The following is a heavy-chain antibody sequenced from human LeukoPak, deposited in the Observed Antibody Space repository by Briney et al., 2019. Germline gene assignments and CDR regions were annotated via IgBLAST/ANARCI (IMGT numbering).Heavy chain of an antibody. J-gene: IGHJ2*01. Sequence: PSETLSLTCTVSGGSISSYYWSWIRQPPGKGLEWIGYIYYSGSTNYNPSLKSRVTISVDTSKNQFSLKLSSVTAADTAVYYCARHVNPQRYCSSTSCPPYWYFDLWGRGTLVTVSS. CDR1: GGSISSYY. D-gene: IGHD2-2*01. V-gene: IGHV4-59*08. CDR3: ARHVNPQRYCSSTSCPPYWYFDL. CDR2: IYYSGST.